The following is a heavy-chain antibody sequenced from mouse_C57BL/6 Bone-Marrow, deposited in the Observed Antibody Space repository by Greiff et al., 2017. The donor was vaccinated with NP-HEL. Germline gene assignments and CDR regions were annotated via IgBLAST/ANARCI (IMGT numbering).Heavy chain of an antibody. CDR3: ARQGVITTVVAYYAMDY. D-gene: IGHD1-1*01. CDR2: IWSDGST. V-gene: IGHV2-6-1*01. Sequence: VMLVESGPGLVAPSQSLSITCTVSGFSLTSYGVHWVRQPPGKGLEWLVVIWSDGSTTYNSALKSRLSISKDNSKSQVFLKMNSLQTDDTAMYYCARQGVITTVVAYYAMDYWGQGTSVTVSS. CDR1: GFSLTSYG. J-gene: IGHJ4*01.